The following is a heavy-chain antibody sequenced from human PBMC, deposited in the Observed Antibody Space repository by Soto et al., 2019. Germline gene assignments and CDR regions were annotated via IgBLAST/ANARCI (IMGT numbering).Heavy chain of an antibody. CDR2: VYYLGST. CDR1: GGSMSEYF. V-gene: IGHV4-59*01. CDR3: ARDGYDGSGSPYPAY. D-gene: IGHD3-10*01. J-gene: IGHJ4*02. Sequence: XGTLSLTGTVSGGSMSEYFWSWIRQSPGKGLEWIGYVYYLGSTDYNPSLKSRVTISVDTSKRQFSLKLSSVTVADTAVYYCARDGYDGSGSPYPAYWGPGAQVTVSS.